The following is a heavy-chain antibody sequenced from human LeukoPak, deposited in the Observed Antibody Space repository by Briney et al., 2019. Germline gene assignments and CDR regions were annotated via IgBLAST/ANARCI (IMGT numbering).Heavy chain of an antibody. J-gene: IGHJ4*02. CDR3: AKSIDYGDYFDY. Sequence: PGGSLRLSCAASGFTFSSYAMHWVRQAPGKGLEWVAVISYDGSNKYYADSVKGRFTISRGNSKNTLYLQMNSLRTGDTAVYYCAKSIDYGDYFDYWGQGTLVTVSS. V-gene: IGHV3-30-3*02. CDR2: ISYDGSNK. D-gene: IGHD4/OR15-4a*01. CDR1: GFTFSSYA.